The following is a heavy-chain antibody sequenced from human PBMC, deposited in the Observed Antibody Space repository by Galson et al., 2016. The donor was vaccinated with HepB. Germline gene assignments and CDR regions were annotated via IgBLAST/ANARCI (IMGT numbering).Heavy chain of an antibody. D-gene: IGHD2-2*01. V-gene: IGHV4-31*03. CDR1: GDSINSGAYY. Sequence: LSLTCTVSGDSINSGAYYWSWIRQRPGKGLEWIGYISYSGSTYYNPSLKSRVAISVDTSQNQFSVKLSSVTAADTAVYYCAREVGYCSSTNCYEFDSWGQGTQVTVSS. CDR3: AREVGYCSSTNCYEFDS. CDR2: ISYSGST. J-gene: IGHJ4*02.